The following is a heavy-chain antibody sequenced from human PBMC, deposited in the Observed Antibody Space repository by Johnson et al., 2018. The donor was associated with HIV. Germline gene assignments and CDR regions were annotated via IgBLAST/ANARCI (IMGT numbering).Heavy chain of an antibody. Sequence: QVQLVESGGGVVQPGRSLRLSCAASGFTFSSYAMHWVRQAPGKGLEWVAVISYDGSNKYYADSVKGRFTISRDNSKNTLYLQMNSLRAEDTAVYYCAREGRTGPDTFDIWGQGTMLTVSS. V-gene: IGHV3-30*04. CDR3: AREGRTGPDTFDI. CDR2: ISYDGSNK. CDR1: GFTFSSYA. J-gene: IGHJ3*02.